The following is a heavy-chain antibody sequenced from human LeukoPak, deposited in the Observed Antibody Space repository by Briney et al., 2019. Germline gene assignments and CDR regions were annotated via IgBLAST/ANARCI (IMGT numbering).Heavy chain of an antibody. CDR3: ARTSSGWYRHFDY. D-gene: IGHD6-19*01. CDR1: GYTFNGYY. J-gene: IGHJ4*02. V-gene: IGHV1-2*02. CDR2: INPNNGGT. Sequence: GAAVKVSCKSSGYTFNGYYMHWVRQAPGQGLEWMGWINPNNGGTKYAQNFQGRVTMTRDTSISTAYMELDRLRFDDTAVYYCARTSSGWYRHFDYWGQGTLVTVSS.